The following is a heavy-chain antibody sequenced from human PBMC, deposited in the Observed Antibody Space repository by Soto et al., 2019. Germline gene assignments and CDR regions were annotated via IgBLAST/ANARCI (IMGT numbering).Heavy chain of an antibody. D-gene: IGHD2-2*01. Sequence: EVQLLESGGALVQPGGSLRLSCAASGFTFSNHAMNWVRQAPGKGLEWVSTISDSGSTYYADSVKGRFTISRDNSKNKLYLQMNSLRAEDTAVYCTSTSCLYFFDHWGQGTLVIVSS. CDR1: GFTFSNHA. CDR2: ISDSGST. CDR3: STSCLYFFDH. J-gene: IGHJ4*02. V-gene: IGHV3-23*01.